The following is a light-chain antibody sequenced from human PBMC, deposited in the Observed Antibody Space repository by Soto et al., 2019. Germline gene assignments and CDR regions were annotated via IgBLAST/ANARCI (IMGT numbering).Light chain of an antibody. V-gene: IGKV1-5*01. J-gene: IGKJ1*01. Sequence: DIQMTQSPSSVSASVVDRVTITCRASQSISSWLAWYQQKPGKAPKLLIYDASSLESGVPSRFSGSGSGTEFTLTISSLRPDDFATYYCQQYNSYWTFGQGTKVDI. CDR1: QSISSW. CDR3: QQYNSYWT. CDR2: DAS.